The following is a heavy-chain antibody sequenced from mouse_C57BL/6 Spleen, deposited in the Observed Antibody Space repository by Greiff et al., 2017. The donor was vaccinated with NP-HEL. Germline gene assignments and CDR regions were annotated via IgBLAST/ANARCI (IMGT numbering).Heavy chain of an antibody. CDR1: GYAFSSSW. CDR2: IYPGDGDT. V-gene: IGHV1-82*01. CDR3: ANSNYEGWFAY. J-gene: IGHJ3*01. D-gene: IGHD2-5*01. Sequence: QVQLQQSGPELVKPGASVKISCKASGYAFSSSWMNWVKQRPGKGLEWIGRIYPGDGDTNYNGKFKGKATLTADKSSSTAYMQLSSLTSEDSAVYFCANSNYEGWFAYWGQGTLVTVSA.